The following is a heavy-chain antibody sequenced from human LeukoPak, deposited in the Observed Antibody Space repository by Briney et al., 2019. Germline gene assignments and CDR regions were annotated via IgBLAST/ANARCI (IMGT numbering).Heavy chain of an antibody. V-gene: IGHV3-64*01. CDR3: VRAHSIHDYHYGIDV. J-gene: IGHJ6*02. CDR1: GFTFSDFA. D-gene: IGHD3-3*01. Sequence: GGSLRLSCAASGFTFSDFAMHWLHQAPGKGLEYVSTISSNGISPYYANSVKGRFTISRDNYMNMMYLQMGSLRDDDTAVYYCVRAHSIHDYHYGIDVWGHGTTVTVSS. CDR2: ISSNGISP.